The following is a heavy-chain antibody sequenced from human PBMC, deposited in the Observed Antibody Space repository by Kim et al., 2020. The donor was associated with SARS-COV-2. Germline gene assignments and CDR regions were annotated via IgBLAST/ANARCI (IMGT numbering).Heavy chain of an antibody. V-gene: IGHV3-53*01. CDR1: GFTVSSNY. J-gene: IGHJ6*02. CDR3: SREISDYYDSSGYYGQRGV. CDR2: IYSGGST. Sequence: GGSLRLSCAASGFTVSSNYMSWVRQAPGKGLEWVSIIYSGGSTYYANSVKGRFTISRDNSKNTLYLQMNSLRAEDTAVYYCSREISDYYDSSGYYGQRGVWRQGTTITVSS. D-gene: IGHD3-22*01.